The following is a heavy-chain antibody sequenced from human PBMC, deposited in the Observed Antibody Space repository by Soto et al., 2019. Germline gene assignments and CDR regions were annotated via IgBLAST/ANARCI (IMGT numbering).Heavy chain of an antibody. V-gene: IGHV3-74*01. CDR3: ARGTYGMGD. CDR2: ISTDGSTT. CDR1: GFTFSTYW. Sequence: EAQLVESGGGLVQPGGSLRLSCAASGFTFSTYWMHWVRQAPGKGLVWVSRISTDGSTTGYADSVKGRFTISRDNAKNTLYLPLNSLRAQHTDVYFCARGTYGMGDWGQGTTVTVPS. J-gene: IGHJ6*02.